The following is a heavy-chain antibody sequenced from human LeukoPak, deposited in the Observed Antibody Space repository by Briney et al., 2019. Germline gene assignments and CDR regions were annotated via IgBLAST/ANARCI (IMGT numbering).Heavy chain of an antibody. CDR2: VSSDGSNK. CDR1: GFTFSNYP. CDR3: ARSTGFSTYDFDH. D-gene: IGHD2-8*01. J-gene: IGHJ4*02. Sequence: PGGSLRLSCAASGFTFSNYPIHWVRQAPGKGLEWVAVVSSDGSNKHYADSVQGRFTISRDNSKNTLYLQLDSLRPEDTGVYYCARSTGFSTYDFDHWGQGTLVTVSS. V-gene: IGHV3-30-3*01.